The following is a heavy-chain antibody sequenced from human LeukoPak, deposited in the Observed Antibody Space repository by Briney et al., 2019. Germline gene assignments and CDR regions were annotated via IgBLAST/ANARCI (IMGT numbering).Heavy chain of an antibody. J-gene: IGHJ3*02. D-gene: IGHD4-17*01. CDR2: IKQDGSEK. CDR1: GFTFSSYW. V-gene: IGHV3-7*04. Sequence: GGSLRLSCAASGFTFSSYWMSWVRQAPGKGLEWVANIKQDGSEKYYVDSVKGRFTISRDNAKNSLYLQMNSLRAEDTAVYYCARDAPNPDYGDPEDAFDIWGQGTMVTVSS. CDR3: ARDAPNPDYGDPEDAFDI.